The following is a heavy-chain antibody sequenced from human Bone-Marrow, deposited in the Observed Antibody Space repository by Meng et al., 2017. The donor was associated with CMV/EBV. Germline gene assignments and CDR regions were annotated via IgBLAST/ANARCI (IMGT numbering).Heavy chain of an antibody. Sequence: SETLSLTCTVSGGSVSSGSYYWSWIRQPPGKGLEWIGYIYYSGSTNYNPSLTSRVTISVDTSKNQFSLKLSSVTAADTAVYYCARAYLVVGGAFDIWGQGTMVTVSS. CDR1: GGSVSSGSYY. CDR3: ARAYLVVGGAFDI. J-gene: IGHJ3*02. D-gene: IGHD2-15*01. CDR2: IYYSGST. V-gene: IGHV4-61*01.